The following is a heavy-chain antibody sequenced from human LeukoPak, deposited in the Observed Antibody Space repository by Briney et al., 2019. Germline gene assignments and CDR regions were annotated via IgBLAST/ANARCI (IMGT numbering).Heavy chain of an antibody. CDR2: IYYSGST. CDR1: GGSISSYY. CDR3: ARLGSAFDP. Sequence: PSETLSLTCTVSGGSISSYYWSWFRQPPGKGLEWIGYIYYSGSTNYNPSLKSRVTISVDTSKNQFSLKLSSVTAADTAVYYCARLGSAFDPWGQGTLVTVSS. V-gene: IGHV4-59*01. J-gene: IGHJ5*02. D-gene: IGHD2-15*01.